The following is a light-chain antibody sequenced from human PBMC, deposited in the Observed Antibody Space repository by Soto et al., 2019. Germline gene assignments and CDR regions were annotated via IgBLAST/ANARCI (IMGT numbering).Light chain of an antibody. CDR2: GAS. V-gene: IGKV3-15*01. CDR1: RSIGSS. Sequence: EIVMTQSPAILSVSPGERAALSCRASRSIGSSLAWYQQKPGQAPSLLIYGASTRPTGVPARFSGSGSGTEFTLTISSLQSEDSAVYFCQQYKTWPPRTFGQGTKLEI. J-gene: IGKJ2*02. CDR3: QQYKTWPPRT.